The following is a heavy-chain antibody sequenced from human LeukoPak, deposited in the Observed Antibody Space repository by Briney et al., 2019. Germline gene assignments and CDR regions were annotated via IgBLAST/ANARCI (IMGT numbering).Heavy chain of an antibody. J-gene: IGHJ4*02. D-gene: IGHD5-18*01. CDR2: VCYSGST. CDR1: RGSISSSSYC. V-gene: IGHV4-39*01. Sequence: PSETLSLTCTVSRGSISSSSYCWGWIRQPPGKGLEWIGSVCYSGSTYYNPSLKSRVTISVDTSKNQFSLKLSSVTAADTAVYYCARQYSGDSRSPFFDYWGQGTLVTVSS. CDR3: ARQYSGDSRSPFFDY.